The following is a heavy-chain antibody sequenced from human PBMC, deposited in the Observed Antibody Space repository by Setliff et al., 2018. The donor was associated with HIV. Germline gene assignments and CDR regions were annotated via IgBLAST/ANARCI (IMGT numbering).Heavy chain of an antibody. D-gene: IGHD4-17*01. V-gene: IGHV4-39*01. CDR3: ARFDVTPMTTRDY. CDR2: IYHDGST. J-gene: IGHJ4*02. Sequence: SETLSLTCTVSGDSFSTGFHYWVWIRQPPGKGLEWVGSIYHDGSTYYNPPLKSRVTISADTSKNQFSLKMASMTAADSAVYYCARFDVTPMTTRDYWGQGTQVTVSS. CDR1: GDSFSTGFHY.